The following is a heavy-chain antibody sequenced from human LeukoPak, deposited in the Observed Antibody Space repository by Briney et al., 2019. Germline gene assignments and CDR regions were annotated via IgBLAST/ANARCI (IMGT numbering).Heavy chain of an antibody. J-gene: IGHJ4*02. CDR1: GGSFSGYY. CDR3: AKVAKVLYYFDH. V-gene: IGHV4-34*01. CDR2: INHSGST. Sequence: SETLSLTCAVYGGSFSGYYWSWIRQPPGKGLEWIGEINHSGSTNYNPSLKSRVTISVDTSKNQFSLKLSSVTAADTAVYYCAKVAKVLYYFDHWGQGTLVTVSS. D-gene: IGHD2-15*01.